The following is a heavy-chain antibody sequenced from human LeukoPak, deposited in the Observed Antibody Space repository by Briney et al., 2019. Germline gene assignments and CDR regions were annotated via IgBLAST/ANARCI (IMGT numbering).Heavy chain of an antibody. D-gene: IGHD1-26*01. CDR1: GGSFSGYY. Sequence: PSETLSLTCAVYGGSFSGYYWSWIRQPPGKGLEWIGEINHSGSTNYNPSLKSRVTISVDTSKNQFSLKLSSVTAADTAVYYCASLRERSYYARGFDYWDQGTLVTVSS. CDR3: ASLRERSYYARGFDY. CDR2: INHSGST. J-gene: IGHJ4*02. V-gene: IGHV4-34*01.